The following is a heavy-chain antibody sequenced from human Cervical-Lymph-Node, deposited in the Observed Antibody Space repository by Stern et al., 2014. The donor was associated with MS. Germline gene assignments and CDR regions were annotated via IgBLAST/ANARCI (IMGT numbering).Heavy chain of an antibody. CDR3: AKRWLQYYLDY. V-gene: IGHV3-23*04. Sequence: VQLVESGGNLVQPGGSLRLSCAASGFTFSGYAMTWVRQAPGRGLEWVSGISGSGGSTYYADSVKGRFTISRDNSKNTLYLQMNSLRAEDTAVYYCAKRWLQYYLDYGGQGTLVTVSS. D-gene: IGHD5-24*01. CDR2: ISGSGGST. CDR1: GFTFSGYA. J-gene: IGHJ4*02.